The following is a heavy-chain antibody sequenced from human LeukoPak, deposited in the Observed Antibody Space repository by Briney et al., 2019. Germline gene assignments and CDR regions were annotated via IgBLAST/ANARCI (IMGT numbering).Heavy chain of an antibody. V-gene: IGHV4-34*01. J-gene: IGHJ5*02. CDR1: GGALSGYY. CDR2: INHSGST. CDR3: AAYYYNSSGYYAWFDP. D-gene: IGHD3-22*01. Sequence: PSETLSLTCAVYGGALSGYYWSWIRQPPGKGLEWIGEINHSGSTNYNPSLKSRVTISVDTSKNQFSLKLSSVTAADTAVYYCAAYYYNSSGYYAWFDPWGQGTLVTVSS.